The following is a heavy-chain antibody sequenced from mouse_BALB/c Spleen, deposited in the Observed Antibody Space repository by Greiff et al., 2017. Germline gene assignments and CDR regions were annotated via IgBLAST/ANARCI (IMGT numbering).Heavy chain of an antibody. CDR2: IWSGGST. Sequence: VQLQESGPGLVQPSQSLSITCTVSGFSLTSYGVHWVRQSPGKGLEWLGVIWSGGSTDYNAAFISRLSISKDNSKSQVFFKMNSLQADDTAIYYCARNWGTMAMDAMDYWGQGTSVTVSS. D-gene: IGHD1-1*02. V-gene: IGHV2-4-1*01. J-gene: IGHJ4*01. CDR1: GFSLTSYG. CDR3: ARNWGTMAMDAMDY.